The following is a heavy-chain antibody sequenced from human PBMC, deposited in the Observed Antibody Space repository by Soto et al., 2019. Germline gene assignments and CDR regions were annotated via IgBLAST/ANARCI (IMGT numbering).Heavy chain of an antibody. CDR2: IYYSGST. J-gene: IGHJ6*02. V-gene: IGHV4-39*01. Sequence: QLQLQESGPGLVKPSETLSLTCTVSGGSISSSSYYWGWIRQPPGKGLEWIGSIYYSGSTYYNPTLQSRVTISVATSKTQFSLTLSSVTAAATAVYYCASQASPYSYYGMDVWGQGTTVTVSS. CDR1: GGSISSSSYY. CDR3: ASQASPYSYYGMDV.